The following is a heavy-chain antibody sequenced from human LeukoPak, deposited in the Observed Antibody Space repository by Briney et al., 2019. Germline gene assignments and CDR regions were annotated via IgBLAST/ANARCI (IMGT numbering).Heavy chain of an antibody. V-gene: IGHV1-69*13. Sequence: SVKVSCKTSGGSFSSYPISWMRQAPGQGLEWMGGIIPLFPTASYAQKFQGRLTITADESTSTAYMELSGLRSEDTAIYYCARLTAGTTGGDYYYYMDVWGKGTTVTISS. CDR2: IIPLFPTA. J-gene: IGHJ6*03. CDR3: ARLTAGTTGGDYYYYMDV. D-gene: IGHD1-1*01. CDR1: GGSFSSYP.